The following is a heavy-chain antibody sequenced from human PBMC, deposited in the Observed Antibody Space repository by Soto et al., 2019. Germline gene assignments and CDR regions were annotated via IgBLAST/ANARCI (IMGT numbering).Heavy chain of an antibody. CDR1: GFTFSSYG. Sequence: QVQLVESGGGVVQPGRSLRLSCAASGFTFSSYGMHWVRQAPGKGLEWVAVISYDGSNKYYADSVKGRFTISRDNSKNRLYLQMNSLRAEVTAVYYCAMDDSGSKGADAFDIWGQGTMVTVSS. D-gene: IGHD1-26*01. CDR3: AMDDSGSKGADAFDI. J-gene: IGHJ3*02. V-gene: IGHV3-30*03. CDR2: ISYDGSNK.